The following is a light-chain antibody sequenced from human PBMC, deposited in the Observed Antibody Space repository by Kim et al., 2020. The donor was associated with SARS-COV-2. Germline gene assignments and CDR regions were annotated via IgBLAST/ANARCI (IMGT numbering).Light chain of an antibody. CDR3: QQYDSYPYT. CDR1: QSIGNW. J-gene: IGKJ2*01. Sequence: SEYRGDRVTISCRASQSIGNWLAWYRQKPRQAPKLLIYGASSLESGVPSRFSGSGSETEFTLAISSLQPDDFATFYCQQYDSYPYTFGQGTKLEI. V-gene: IGKV1-5*01. CDR2: GAS.